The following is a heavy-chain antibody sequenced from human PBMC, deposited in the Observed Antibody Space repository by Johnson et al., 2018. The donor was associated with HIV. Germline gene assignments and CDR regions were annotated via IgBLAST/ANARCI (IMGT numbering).Heavy chain of an antibody. Sequence: VQLVESGGGLVQPGGSLRLSCAASGFTLSSYWMSWVRQAPGKGLEWVANIKQDGSEKYYVDSVKGRFTISRDNAKNSLYLQMNSLRGEDTAVYYCAKDVRGRYSSSWLLDIWGQGTMVTVSS. CDR1: GFTLSSYW. CDR3: AKDVRGRYSSSWLLDI. D-gene: IGHD6-13*01. J-gene: IGHJ3*02. CDR2: IKQDGSEK. V-gene: IGHV3-7*05.